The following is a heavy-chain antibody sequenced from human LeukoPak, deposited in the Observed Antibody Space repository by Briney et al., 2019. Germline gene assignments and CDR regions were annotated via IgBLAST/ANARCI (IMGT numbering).Heavy chain of an antibody. V-gene: IGHV4-39*07. CDR1: GGSICSSSYY. J-gene: IGHJ6*02. Sequence: SKTLSLTCTVSGGSICSSSYYWGWIRQPPGKGLEWIGSIYYSGSTNYNPSLKSRVTISVDTSKNQFSLKLSSVTAADTAVYYCARDRGEGYCSGGSCWLYYYYGMDVWGQGTTVTVSS. CDR2: IYYSGST. D-gene: IGHD2-15*01. CDR3: ARDRGEGYCSGGSCWLYYYYGMDV.